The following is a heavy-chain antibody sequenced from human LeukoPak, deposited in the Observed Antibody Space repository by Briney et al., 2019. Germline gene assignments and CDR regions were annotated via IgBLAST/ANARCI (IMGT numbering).Heavy chain of an antibody. CDR3: ARDGEGGWFGP. V-gene: IGHV4-34*01. CDR1: GGSFSGYY. CDR2: INHSGST. Sequence: SETLSLTCAVYGGSFSGYYWSWIRQPPGKGLEWIGEINHSGSTNYSPSLKSRVTISVDTSKNQFSLKLSSVTAADTAVYYCARDGEGGWFGPWGQGTLVTVSS. J-gene: IGHJ5*02. D-gene: IGHD3-16*01.